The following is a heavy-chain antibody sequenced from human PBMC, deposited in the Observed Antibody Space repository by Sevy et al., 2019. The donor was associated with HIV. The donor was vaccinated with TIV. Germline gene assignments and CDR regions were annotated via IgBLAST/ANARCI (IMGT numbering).Heavy chain of an antibody. CDR3: AGFTRTSGWYFYY. Sequence: ASVKVSCKASGYTFTGYYMHWVRQAPGQGLEWMGWINPNSGGTNYAQKFQGRVTMTRDTYISTAYMELSRLRSDDTAVYYCAGFTRTSGWYFYYWGQGTLVTVSS. D-gene: IGHD6-19*01. V-gene: IGHV1-2*02. J-gene: IGHJ4*02. CDR1: GYTFTGYY. CDR2: INPNSGGT.